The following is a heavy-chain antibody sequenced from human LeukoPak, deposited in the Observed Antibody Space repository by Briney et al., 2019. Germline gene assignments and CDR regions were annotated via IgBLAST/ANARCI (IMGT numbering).Heavy chain of an antibody. Sequence: ASVTVSCKASVDTFTVYYMNWVRQAPGQGLEWMGWINPNSGGTNYAQRFQGRVTMTRDTSISTAYMELSRLRSDDTAVYCCARSPGVRGRYYYYYMDVWGKGTTVTVSS. D-gene: IGHD3-10*01. CDR2: INPNSGGT. CDR3: ARSPGVRGRYYYYYMDV. V-gene: IGHV1-2*02. CDR1: VDTFTVYY. J-gene: IGHJ6*03.